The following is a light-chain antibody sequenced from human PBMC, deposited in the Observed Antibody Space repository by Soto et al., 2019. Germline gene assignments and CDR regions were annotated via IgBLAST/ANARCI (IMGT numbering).Light chain of an antibody. Sequence: DIQMTQSPSTLSGSVGDRVTITCRASQTISSWLAWYQQKPGKAPKLLIYKASTLKSGLPSRFSGSGAGTEFTLTISSLHPYDVATYYCQHYNSYSQAFGQGTKVEPK. CDR1: QTISSW. CDR2: KAS. CDR3: QHYNSYSQA. V-gene: IGKV1-5*03. J-gene: IGKJ1*01.